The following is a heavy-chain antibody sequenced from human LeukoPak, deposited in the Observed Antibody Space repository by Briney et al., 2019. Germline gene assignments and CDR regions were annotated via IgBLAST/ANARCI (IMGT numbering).Heavy chain of an antibody. CDR3: AKGFRAFDI. CDR2: ISWNSGSI. V-gene: IGHV3-9*01. CDR1: GFTFDDYA. Sequence: GRSLRLSRAASGFTFDDYAMHWVRQAPGKGLEWVSGISWNSGSIGYADSVKGRFTISRDNAKNSLYLPMNSLRAEDTALYYCAKGFRAFDIWCQGTMVTVSS. J-gene: IGHJ3*02.